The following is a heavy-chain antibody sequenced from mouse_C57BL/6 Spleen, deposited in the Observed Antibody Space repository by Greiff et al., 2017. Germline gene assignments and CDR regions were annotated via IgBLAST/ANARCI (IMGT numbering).Heavy chain of an antibody. J-gene: IGHJ1*03. CDR1: GYTFTDYY. D-gene: IGHD5-5*01. CDR3: ARYLPYWYFDV. Sequence: QVQLQQSGAELVRPGASVKLSCKASGYTFTDYYINWVKQRPGQGLEWIARIYPGSGNTYYNEKFKGKATLTAEKSSSTAYMQLSSLTSEDSAVYFCARYLPYWYFDVWGTGTTVTVSS. CDR2: IYPGSGNT. V-gene: IGHV1-76*01.